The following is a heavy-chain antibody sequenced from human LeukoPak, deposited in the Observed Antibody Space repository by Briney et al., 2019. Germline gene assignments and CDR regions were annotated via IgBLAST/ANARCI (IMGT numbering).Heavy chain of an antibody. Sequence: SVKGRFTISRDNAKNSLYLQMNSLRAEDTAVYYCARDSGGYFGRNHFGYWGQGTLVTVSS. D-gene: IGHD3-9*01. V-gene: IGHV3-21*01. CDR3: ARDSGGYFGRNHFGY. J-gene: IGHJ4*02.